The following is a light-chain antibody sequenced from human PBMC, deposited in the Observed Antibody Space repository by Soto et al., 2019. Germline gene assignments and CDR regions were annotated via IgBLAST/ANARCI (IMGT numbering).Light chain of an antibody. CDR1: QSVSSN. CDR3: QQYNKWPPLT. J-gene: IGKJ5*01. V-gene: IGKV3-15*01. Sequence: EIVMTQSPATLSVSPGERVALSCRASQSVSSNLAWYQQKPGQAPRLLIFGASTRATGIPARFSGSGSGTEFTLTISSLQSEDFAVYYCQQYNKWPPLTFGQGTRLEI. CDR2: GAS.